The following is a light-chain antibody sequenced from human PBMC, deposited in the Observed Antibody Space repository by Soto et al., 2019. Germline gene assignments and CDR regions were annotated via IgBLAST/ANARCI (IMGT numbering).Light chain of an antibody. Sequence: EIVLTQSPGTLSLSPGERATLSCRASQSVSNNYLAWYQQKPGQAPRLVIYGASNRATGIPDRFSASGSGTDFTLTISRLETEDFAVYYCQQYGSSLWTFGQGTKVDIK. CDR1: QSVSNNY. J-gene: IGKJ1*01. CDR2: GAS. CDR3: QQYGSSLWT. V-gene: IGKV3-20*01.